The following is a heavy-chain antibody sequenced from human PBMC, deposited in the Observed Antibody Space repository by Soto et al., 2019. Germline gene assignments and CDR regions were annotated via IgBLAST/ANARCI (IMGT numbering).Heavy chain of an antibody. V-gene: IGHV1-18*01. CDR2: ISAYNGNT. D-gene: IGHD6-19*01. Sequence: ASVKVSCKASGYTFTSYGISWVRQAPGQGLEWMGWISAYNGNTNYAQKLQGRVTMTTDTSTSAAYMELRSLRSDDTAVYYCARVDSSGWYDDYWGQGTLVTSPQ. J-gene: IGHJ4*02. CDR1: GYTFTSYG. CDR3: ARVDSSGWYDDY.